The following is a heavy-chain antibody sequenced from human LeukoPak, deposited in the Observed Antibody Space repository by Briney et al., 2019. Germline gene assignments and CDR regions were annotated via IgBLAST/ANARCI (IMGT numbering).Heavy chain of an antibody. V-gene: IGHV3-11*01. CDR2: ISGSGSTI. J-gene: IGHJ6*02. Sequence: GGSLRLSCAASGFTVSTNYMSWVRQAPGKGLEWVSYISGSGSTIYYADSVKGRFTISRDNAKNSPYLQMNSLRAEDTAVYYCARGNYGYYYGMDVWGQGTTVTVSS. CDR1: GFTVSTNY. D-gene: IGHD4-11*01. CDR3: ARGNYGYYYGMDV.